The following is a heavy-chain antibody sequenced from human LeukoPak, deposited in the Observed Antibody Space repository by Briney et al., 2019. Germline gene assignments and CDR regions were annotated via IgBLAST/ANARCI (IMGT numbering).Heavy chain of an antibody. CDR1: GFSFTSYS. J-gene: IGHJ4*02. Sequence: GGSLRLSCAASGFSFTSYSFNWVRQAPGKGLEWVSAISGSGGSTYYADSVKGRFTISRDNSKNTLYLQMNSLRAEDTAVYYCAKDIGGIAVLGSGKDYWGQGTLVTVSS. D-gene: IGHD6-19*01. CDR3: AKDIGGIAVLGSGKDY. V-gene: IGHV3-23*01. CDR2: ISGSGGST.